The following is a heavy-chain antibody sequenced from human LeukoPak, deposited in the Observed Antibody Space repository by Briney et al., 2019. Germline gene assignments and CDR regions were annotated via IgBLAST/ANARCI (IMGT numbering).Heavy chain of an antibody. Sequence: GGSLRLSCAASGFTFSTYSMNWVRQAPGKGLEWVSSISNTSYYIYYADSVKGRCTISRDNAKNSLYLQMNSLRGEDTAVYYCARNPPWGDYGDFGGGYYYYYYMDVWGKGTTVTVSS. J-gene: IGHJ6*03. CDR3: ARNPPWGDYGDFGGGYYYYYYMDV. CDR1: GFTFSTYS. V-gene: IGHV3-21*01. CDR2: ISNTSYYI. D-gene: IGHD4-17*01.